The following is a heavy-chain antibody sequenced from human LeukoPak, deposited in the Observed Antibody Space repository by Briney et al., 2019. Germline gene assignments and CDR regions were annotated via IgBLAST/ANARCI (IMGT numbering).Heavy chain of an antibody. CDR1: GGSFSGYY. Sequence: SETLSLTCAVYGGSFSGYYWSWIRQPPGKGLEWIGEINHSGSTNYNPSLKSRVTISVDTSKNQFSLNLTSVTAADTAVYFCSGYDHTNYLAYWGQGALVTVSS. D-gene: IGHD1-14*01. CDR3: SGYDHTNYLAY. V-gene: IGHV4-34*01. J-gene: IGHJ4*02. CDR2: INHSGST.